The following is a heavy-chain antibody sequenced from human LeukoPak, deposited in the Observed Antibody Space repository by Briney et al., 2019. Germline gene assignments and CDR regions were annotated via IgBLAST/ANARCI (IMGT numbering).Heavy chain of an antibody. Sequence: SQTLSPTCTVSGGSISSGDYYWSWIRQPPGKGLEWIGYIYYSGSTYYNPSLKSRVTISVDTSKNQFSLKLSSVTAADTAVYYCARGYDFWSGYYSYYFDYWGQGTLVTVSS. J-gene: IGHJ4*02. V-gene: IGHV4-30-4*08. CDR3: ARGYDFWSGYYSYYFDY. CDR2: IYYSGST. D-gene: IGHD3-3*01. CDR1: GGSISSGDYY.